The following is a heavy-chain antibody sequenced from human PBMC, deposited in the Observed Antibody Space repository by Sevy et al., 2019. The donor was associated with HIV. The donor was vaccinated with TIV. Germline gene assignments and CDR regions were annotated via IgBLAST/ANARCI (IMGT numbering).Heavy chain of an antibody. Sequence: SETLSLTCTVSGGSISSGDYYWSWIRQPPGKGLEWIGYIYYSGSTYYNPSLKSRVTISVDTSKNQFSLKLSSVTAADTAVYYCAGTGFTAPFDYWGQGTLVTVSS. D-gene: IGHD3-9*01. J-gene: IGHJ4*02. CDR1: GGSISSGDYY. CDR3: AGTGFTAPFDY. CDR2: IYYSGST. V-gene: IGHV4-30-4*01.